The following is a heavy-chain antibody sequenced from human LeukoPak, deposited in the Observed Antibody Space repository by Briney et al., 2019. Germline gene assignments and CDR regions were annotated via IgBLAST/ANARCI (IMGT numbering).Heavy chain of an antibody. Sequence: SVKVSCKASGYTFTSYYMHWVRQAPGPGLEWMGGIIPIFGTANYAQKFQGRVTITTDESTSTAYMELSSLRSEDTAVYYCASADDGYSSSWYPPYFDYWGQGTLVTVSS. CDR1: GYTFTSYY. CDR2: IIPIFGTA. D-gene: IGHD6-13*01. V-gene: IGHV1-69*05. J-gene: IGHJ4*02. CDR3: ASADDGYSSSWYPPYFDY.